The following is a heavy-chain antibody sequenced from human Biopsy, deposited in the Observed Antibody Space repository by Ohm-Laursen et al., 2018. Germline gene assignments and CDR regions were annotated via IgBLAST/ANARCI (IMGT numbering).Heavy chain of an antibody. D-gene: IGHD5-18*01. CDR2: VYSSGSN. V-gene: IGHV4-59*08. CDR1: SGSISGYY. CDR3: ARGIAVVRSLDV. Sequence: GTLSLTCTVSSGSISGYYWTWIRQAPGKGLEFIGYVYSSGSNNYNPSLKSRATISLDTSRNQVSLRLSSETAADTAVYYCARGIAVVRSLDVWGQGTTVAVSS. J-gene: IGHJ6*02.